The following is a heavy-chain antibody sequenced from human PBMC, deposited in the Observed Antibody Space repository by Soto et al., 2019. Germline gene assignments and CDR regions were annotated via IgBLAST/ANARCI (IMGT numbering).Heavy chain of an antibody. D-gene: IGHD6-13*01. V-gene: IGHV1-69*08. CDR2: ITPILGIA. J-gene: IGHJ4*02. CDR3: ARDRNGGYSSSWFYYFDY. CDR1: GGTFSSCT. Sequence: QVQLVQSGAEVKKPGSSVKVSCKASGGTFSSCTISWVRQAPGQGLEWMGRITPILGIANYAQKFQGRVTITADKSTSTAYMELSSLRSEDTAVYYCARDRNGGYSSSWFYYFDYWGQGTLVTVSS.